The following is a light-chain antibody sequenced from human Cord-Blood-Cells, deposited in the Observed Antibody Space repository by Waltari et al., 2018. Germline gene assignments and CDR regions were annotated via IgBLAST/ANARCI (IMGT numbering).Light chain of an antibody. Sequence: QSVLTQPPSASGTPGQRVTISCSGSSSNIGSNYVYWYQQLPGMAPKLLIYRNNQRPSGVPDGFSGSKSGTSASLAISGLRSEDEADYYCAAWDDSLSGWVFGGGTKLTVL. V-gene: IGLV1-47*01. CDR2: RNN. CDR3: AAWDDSLSGWV. J-gene: IGLJ3*02. CDR1: SSNIGSNY.